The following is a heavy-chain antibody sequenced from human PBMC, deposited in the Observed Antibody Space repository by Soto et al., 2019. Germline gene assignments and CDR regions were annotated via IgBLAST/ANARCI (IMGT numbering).Heavy chain of an antibody. CDR3: AGRPSIAARQPHPELDY. Sequence: QVQLVQSGAEVKKPGASVKVSCKASGYTFTSYGISWVRQAPGQGLEWMGWISAYNGNTNYAQKLQGRVTMTTDTSTSTAYMELRSLRSDDTAVYYCAGRPSIAARQPHPELDYWGQGTLVTVSS. D-gene: IGHD6-6*01. CDR1: GYTFTSYG. V-gene: IGHV1-18*01. J-gene: IGHJ4*02. CDR2: ISAYNGNT.